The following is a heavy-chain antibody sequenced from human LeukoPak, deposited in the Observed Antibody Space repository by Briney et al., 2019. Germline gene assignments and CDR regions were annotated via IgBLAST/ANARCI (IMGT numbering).Heavy chain of an antibody. J-gene: IGHJ4*02. CDR2: IYYSGST. V-gene: IGHV4-59*08. CDR1: GGSISSYY. D-gene: IGHD6-19*01. Sequence: SETLSVTCTVSGGSISSYYWSWIRQPPGKGLEWIGYIYYSGSTNYNPSLKSRVTISVDTSKNQFSLKLSSVTAADTAMYYCARRAIAVAVYFDYWGQGTLVTVSS. CDR3: ARRAIAVAVYFDY.